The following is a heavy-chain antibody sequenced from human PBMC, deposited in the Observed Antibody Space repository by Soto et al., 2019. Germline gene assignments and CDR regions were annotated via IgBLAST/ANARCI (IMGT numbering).Heavy chain of an antibody. CDR1: GYTFTSYA. CDR2: INDGKSNT. V-gene: IGHV1-3*01. CDR3: ARSIVVVTALDY. D-gene: IGHD2-21*02. Sequence: ASVKESCKATGYTFTSYAMHWVRPAPGQKLEWMGWINDGKSNTKYSQKFQGRVTITRDTSASTAYMELSSLRSEDTAVYYCARSIVVVTALDYWGQGTLVTVSS. J-gene: IGHJ4*02.